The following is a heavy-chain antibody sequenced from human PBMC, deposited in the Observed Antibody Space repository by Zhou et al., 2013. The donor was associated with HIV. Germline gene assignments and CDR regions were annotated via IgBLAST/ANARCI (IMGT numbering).Heavy chain of an antibody. CDR2: IIPMFDTA. CDR3: AKDQARSSESLLHDAFDI. V-gene: IGHV1-69*05. D-gene: IGHD4-17*01. J-gene: IGHJ3*02. Sequence: QVQLVQSGAEVKKPGSSVKVSCKVSGGTVSSYAINWVRQAPGLGLEWMGGIIPMFDTANYAQNFLGKVTITTDESTSTTYMELNSLKSKDTALYYCAKDQARSSESLLHDAFDIWGQGTTVTVSS. CDR1: GGTVSSYA.